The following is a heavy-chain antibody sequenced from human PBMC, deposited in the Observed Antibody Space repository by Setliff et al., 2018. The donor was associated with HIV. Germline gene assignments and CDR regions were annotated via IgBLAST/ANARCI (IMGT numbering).Heavy chain of an antibody. CDR3: AREMAATAHPDDPYFQH. J-gene: IGHJ1*01. V-gene: IGHV3-30*03. D-gene: IGHD6-13*01. Sequence: PGGSLRLSCAASGFTFSSYGMHWVRQAPGKGLEWVAVISYDGSNKYYADSVKGRFTISRDNSKNTLYLQMSSLRADDTAVYYCAREMAATAHPDDPYFQHWGQGTLVTVSS. CDR2: ISYDGSNK. CDR1: GFTFSSYG.